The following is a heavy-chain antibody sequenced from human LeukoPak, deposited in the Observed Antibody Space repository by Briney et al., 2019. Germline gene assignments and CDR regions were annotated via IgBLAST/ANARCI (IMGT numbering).Heavy chain of an antibody. CDR3: AKNHNGMSN. CDR1: GLTFNNYG. V-gene: IGHV3-74*01. Sequence: GGSLRLSSAASGLTFNNYGMIWVRHAPGKGPVWVSYINNDENSETYADSVRGRFTVSRDNAKKTIYLQMNSLRAEDTAVYYCAKNHNGMSNWGQGTQVTVSS. CDR2: INNDENSE. J-gene: IGHJ4*02. D-gene: IGHD1-26*01.